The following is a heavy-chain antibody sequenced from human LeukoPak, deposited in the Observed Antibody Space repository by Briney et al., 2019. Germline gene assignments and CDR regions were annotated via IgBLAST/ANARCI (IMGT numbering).Heavy chain of an antibody. D-gene: IGHD6-13*01. CDR3: ARVSGSWYHYYYYGMDV. J-gene: IGHJ6*02. Sequence: GGSLRLSCAASGFTFSDYYMSWIRQAPGKGLEWVSYISSSGSTIYYADSVKGRFTISGDNAKNSLYLQMNSLRAEDTAVYYCARVSGSWYHYYYYGMDVWGQGTTVTVSS. CDR1: GFTFSDYY. V-gene: IGHV3-11*01. CDR2: ISSSGSTI.